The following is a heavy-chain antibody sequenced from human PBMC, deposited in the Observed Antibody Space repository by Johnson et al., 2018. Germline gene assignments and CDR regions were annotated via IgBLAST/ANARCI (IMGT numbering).Heavy chain of an antibody. V-gene: IGHV3-30*18. CDR1: GFSFSDYG. J-gene: IGHJ6*03. CDR2: ISSDENSK. CDR3: AKGSGSAHYYMDV. Sequence: QVQLVQSGGGVVQPGGSLRLSCAASGFSFSDYGMHWVRQAPGKGLEWVALISSDENSKYYIDSVRGRFTVSRDQSKNMLYLQINSLRTEDSAIYYCAKGSGSAHYYMDVWGKGTTVTVSS.